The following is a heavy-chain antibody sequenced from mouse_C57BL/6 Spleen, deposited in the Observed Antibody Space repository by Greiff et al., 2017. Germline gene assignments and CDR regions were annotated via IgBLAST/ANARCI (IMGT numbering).Heavy chain of an antibody. J-gene: IGHJ1*03. CDR1: GFSLTSYG. V-gene: IGHV2-2*01. CDR2: IWSGGST. D-gene: IGHD1-1*01. Sequence: VKLQESGPGLVQPSQSLSITCTVSGFSLTSYGVHWVRQSPGKGLEWLGVIWSGGSTDYNAAFISRLSISKDNSKSQVFFKMNRLQADDTAIYYCARPLSTVVGSWYFDVWGTGTTVTVSS. CDR3: ARPLSTVVGSWYFDV.